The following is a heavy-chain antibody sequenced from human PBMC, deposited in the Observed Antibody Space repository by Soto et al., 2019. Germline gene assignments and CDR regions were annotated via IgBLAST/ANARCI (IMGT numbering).Heavy chain of an antibody. J-gene: IGHJ5*02. CDR3: ARDSRGSTGTTGWFDP. Sequence: SETLSLTCSVSGDSMTNYYLTWIRQPAGKGLEWIGRIFTNGNTNYNPSLKSRVTMSVDTSKNQFSLTLTSVTAADTAVYYCARDSRGSTGTTGWFDPWGQGTLVTVSS. CDR1: GDSMTNYY. CDR2: IFTNGNT. V-gene: IGHV4-4*07. D-gene: IGHD1-1*01.